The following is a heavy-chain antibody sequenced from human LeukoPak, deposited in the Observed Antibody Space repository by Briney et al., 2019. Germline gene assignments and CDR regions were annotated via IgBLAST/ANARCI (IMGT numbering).Heavy chain of an antibody. V-gene: IGHV3-21*01. J-gene: IGHJ6*02. CDR2: ISSSSSYI. Sequence: RSGGSLRLSCAASGFTFSSYSMNWVRQAPGKGLEWVSSISSSSSYIYYADSVKGRFTISRDNAKNSLYLQMNSLRAEDTAVYYCARERLELPSYYYGMDVWGQGTTVTVSS. D-gene: IGHD1-7*01. CDR3: ARERLELPSYYYGMDV. CDR1: GFTFSSYS.